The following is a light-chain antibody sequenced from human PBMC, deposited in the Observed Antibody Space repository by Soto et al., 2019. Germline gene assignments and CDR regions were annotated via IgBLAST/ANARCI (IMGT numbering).Light chain of an antibody. J-gene: IGLJ2*01. CDR2: SNY. Sequence: QSVLTQPPSASGTPGQRVTISCSGSNSNIGSNPVHWYQQFPGTAPKVLIYSNYQRPSEVPDRFSGSKSGTSASLAISGLKSEDEADYFCAAWDDRLSDLLFGGGTKVTVL. CDR3: AAWDDRLSDLL. V-gene: IGLV1-44*01. CDR1: NSNIGSNP.